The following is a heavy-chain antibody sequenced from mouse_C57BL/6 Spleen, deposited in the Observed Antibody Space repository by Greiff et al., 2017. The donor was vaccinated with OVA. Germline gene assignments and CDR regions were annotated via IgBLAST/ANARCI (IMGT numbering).Heavy chain of an antibody. J-gene: IGHJ2*01. V-gene: IGHV1-80*01. CDR2: IYPGDGDT. CDR3: ARWTTVVATDFDY. CDR1: GYAFSSYW. D-gene: IGHD1-1*01. Sequence: VQLQQSGAELVKPGASVKISCKASGYAFSSYWMNWVKQRPGKGLEWIGQIYPGDGDTNYNGKFKGKATLTADKSSSTAYMQLSSLTSEDSAVYFCARWTTVVATDFDYWGQGTTLTVSS.